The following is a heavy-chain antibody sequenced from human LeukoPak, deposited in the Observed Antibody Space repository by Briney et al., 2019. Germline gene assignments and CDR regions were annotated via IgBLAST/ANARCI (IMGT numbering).Heavy chain of an antibody. Sequence: GGSLRLSCAASGFTFSNYAMHWVRQAPGKGLEWVAFIRYDEISEYYAESVKGRFAISRDNSRNTLYLQMNSLRAEDTAVYYCASSWLRPTGWGYYYYYMDVWGKGTTVTISS. CDR2: IRYDEISE. CDR1: GFTFSNYA. V-gene: IGHV3-30*02. D-gene: IGHD5-12*01. J-gene: IGHJ6*03. CDR3: ASSWLRPTGWGYYYYYMDV.